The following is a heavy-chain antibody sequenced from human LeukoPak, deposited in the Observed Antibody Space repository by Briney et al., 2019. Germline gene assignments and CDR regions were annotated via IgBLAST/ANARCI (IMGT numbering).Heavy chain of an antibody. CDR1: GVSFSTYY. CDR2: ISSSSTYI. V-gene: IGHV3-21*01. D-gene: IGHD1-14*01. CDR3: VRENHGSFDY. Sequence: GGSLRLSCAASGVSFSTYYVNWVRQAPGKGLEWVSCISSSSTYIYYADSVRGRFAISRDNAKNSLYLQMNSLRADDTAVYYCVRENHGSFDYWGQGSLVTVSS. J-gene: IGHJ4*02.